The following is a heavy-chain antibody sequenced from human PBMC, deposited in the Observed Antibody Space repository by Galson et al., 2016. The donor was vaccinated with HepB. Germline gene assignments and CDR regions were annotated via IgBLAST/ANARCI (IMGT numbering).Heavy chain of an antibody. CDR1: GFTFGTYT. V-gene: IGHV3-23*05. Sequence: SLRLSCAASGFTFGTYTMSWVRQAPGKGLEWISGVTSGGSAYYADTVKGRFTISRDNSKNTLSLQMDSLRVEDTAVYYCADPGGHWSSESRSWSDPWGQGILVTVSS. D-gene: IGHD1-26*01. CDR2: VTSGGSA. J-gene: IGHJ5*02. CDR3: ADPGGHWSSESRSWSDP.